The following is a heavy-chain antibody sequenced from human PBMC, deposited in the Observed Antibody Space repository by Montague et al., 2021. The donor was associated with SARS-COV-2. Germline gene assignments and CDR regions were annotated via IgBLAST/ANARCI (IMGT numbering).Heavy chain of an antibody. CDR2: NYLHGNA. Sequence: SETLSLTCSVSGYFIGTGYYWGWIRQSPGKRLEWVGSNYLHGNAYYNPSLKSRVTISIDMSKNQFSLSLESVTAAETAVYYCAGPVSSSWHRFEYWGQGTLVTVSS. D-gene: IGHD2-15*01. CDR3: AGPVSSSWHRFEY. CDR1: GYFIGTGYY. V-gene: IGHV4-38-2*02. J-gene: IGHJ4*02.